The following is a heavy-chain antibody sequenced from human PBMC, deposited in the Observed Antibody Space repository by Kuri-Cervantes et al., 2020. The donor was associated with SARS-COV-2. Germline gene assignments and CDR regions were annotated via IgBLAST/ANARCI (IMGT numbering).Heavy chain of an antibody. D-gene: IGHD3-22*01. CDR1: DGSISNYY. Sequence: SETLSLTCTVSDGSISNYYWSWIRQPPGKGLEWIGYIYHSGSTNYNPSLNSRVTISIDTSKNQFALRLSTVTAADTAVYYCAGGGTYYYDRSGFDWFDPWGQGTLVTVSS. CDR3: AGGGTYYYDRSGFDWFDP. J-gene: IGHJ5*02. V-gene: IGHV4-59*01. CDR2: IYHSGST.